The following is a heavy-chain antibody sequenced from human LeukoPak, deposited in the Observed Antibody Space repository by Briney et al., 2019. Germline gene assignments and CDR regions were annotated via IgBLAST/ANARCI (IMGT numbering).Heavy chain of an antibody. CDR1: GFTFSNFW. CDR2: IKTDGSAT. D-gene: IGHD3-9*01. Sequence: GGSLRLSCAASGFTFSNFWISWVRQAPGKGLEWVANIKTDGSATYYADSVKGRFTISRDNAKNSLYLEINSLRVEDTAVYYCVRSLPGTGYWGQGTLVTVSS. J-gene: IGHJ4*02. V-gene: IGHV3-7*01. CDR3: VRSLPGTGY.